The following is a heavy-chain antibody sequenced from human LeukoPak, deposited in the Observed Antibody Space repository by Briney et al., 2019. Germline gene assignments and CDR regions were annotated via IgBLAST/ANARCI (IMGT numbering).Heavy chain of an antibody. CDR1: GFTFSGSA. J-gene: IGHJ6*03. D-gene: IGHD4-23*01. Sequence: SGGSLRLSCAASGFTFSGSAMHWVRQASGKGLEWVGRIRSKANSYATAYAASVKGRFTISRDDSKNTAYLQMNSLKTEDTAVYYCTRPHDYGGYYYYYMDVWGKGTTVTVSS. CDR2: IRSKANSYAT. V-gene: IGHV3-73*01. CDR3: TRPHDYGGYYYYYMDV.